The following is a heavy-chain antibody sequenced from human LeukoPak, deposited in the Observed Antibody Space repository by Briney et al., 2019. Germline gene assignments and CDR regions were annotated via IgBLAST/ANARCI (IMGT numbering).Heavy chain of an antibody. D-gene: IGHD6-13*01. CDR3: AKEGQQLVYGLRYYYYYGMDV. CDR1: GFTFDDYA. V-gene: IGHV3-9*01. CDR2: ISWNSGSI. J-gene: IGHJ6*02. Sequence: GGSLRLSCAASGFTFDDYAMHWVRQAPGKGLEWVSGISWNSGSIGYADSVKGRFTISRDNAKNSLYLQMNSLRAEDTALYYCAKEGQQLVYGLRYYYYYGMDVWGQGTTATVSS.